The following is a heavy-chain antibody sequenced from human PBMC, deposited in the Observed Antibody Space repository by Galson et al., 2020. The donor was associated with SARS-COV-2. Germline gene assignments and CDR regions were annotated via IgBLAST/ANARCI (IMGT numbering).Heavy chain of an antibody. CDR3: ARESAVQGGYYMDV. D-gene: IGHD3-10*01. V-gene: IGHV3-74*01. CDR2: IYSEGSST. J-gene: IGHJ6*03. CDR1: GFTFSSSW. Sequence: GGSLRLSCAVSGFTFSSSWMHWVRQAPGKGLVWVSRIYSEGSSTSYADSVKGRFTISRDNAKNTLYLQMSSLRAEDAAVYYCARESAVQGGYYMDVWGKGTTVTVSS.